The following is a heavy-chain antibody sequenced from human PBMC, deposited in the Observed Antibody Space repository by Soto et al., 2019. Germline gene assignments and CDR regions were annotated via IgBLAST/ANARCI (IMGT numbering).Heavy chain of an antibody. CDR3: AKDVAANL. D-gene: IGHD6-13*01. V-gene: IGHV3-23*01. CDR1: GFTFSNFA. J-gene: IGHJ5*02. Sequence: PGGSLRLSCAASGFTFSNFALNWVRQAPGKGLEWVSTISASGKSTYYADSVRGRFTISRDNSGNMLFLQMNGLGADDAAVYYCAKDVAANLWGQGALVTVSS. CDR2: ISASGKST.